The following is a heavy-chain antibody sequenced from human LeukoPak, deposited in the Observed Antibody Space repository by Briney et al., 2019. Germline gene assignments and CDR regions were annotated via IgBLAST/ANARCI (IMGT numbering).Heavy chain of an antibody. J-gene: IGHJ6*02. V-gene: IGHV1-3*01. Sequence: ASVKVSCKASGYTFTSYAMHWVRQAPGQRLEWMGWINAGNGNTKYSQKFQGRVTITADESTSTAYMELSSLRSEDTAVYYCASFSYDSSGYYYYYYGMDVWGQGTTVTVSS. CDR1: GYTFTSYA. CDR2: INAGNGNT. CDR3: ASFSYDSSGYYYYYYGMDV. D-gene: IGHD3-22*01.